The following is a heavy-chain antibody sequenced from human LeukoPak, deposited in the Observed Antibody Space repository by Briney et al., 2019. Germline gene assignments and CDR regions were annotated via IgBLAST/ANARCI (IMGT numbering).Heavy chain of an antibody. J-gene: IGHJ3*02. V-gene: IGHV4-38-2*01. CDR3: ARAPRYYDSSGYPDAFDI. Sequence: PSETLSLTCAVSGYSITSGYYWGWIRQPPGKGLEWIGSIYHSGSTYYNPSLKSRVTISVDTSKNQFSLKLSSVTAADTAVYYCARAPRYYDSSGYPDAFDIWGQGTMVTVSS. CDR1: GYSITSGYY. CDR2: IYHSGST. D-gene: IGHD3-22*01.